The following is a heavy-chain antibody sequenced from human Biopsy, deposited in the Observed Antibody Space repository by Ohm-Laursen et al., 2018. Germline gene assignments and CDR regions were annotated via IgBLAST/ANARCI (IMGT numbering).Heavy chain of an antibody. D-gene: IGHD5-12*01. Sequence: SETLSLTCSVSGGSMTGYEWSWIRLAPGKGLEWIGYIYYSGGTKYNPSLASRVTFSVDLSKSRFSLKLYSVTAADTAVYYCARNRVDVVKVTTIGWNFDLWGRGTLVTVS. CDR3: ARNRVDVVKVTTIGWNFDL. V-gene: IGHV4-59*01. CDR2: IYYSGGT. J-gene: IGHJ2*01. CDR1: GGSMTGYE.